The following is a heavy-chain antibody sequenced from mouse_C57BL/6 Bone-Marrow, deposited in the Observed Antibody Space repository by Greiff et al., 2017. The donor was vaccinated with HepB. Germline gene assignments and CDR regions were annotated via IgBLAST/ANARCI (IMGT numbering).Heavy chain of an antibody. D-gene: IGHD1-1*01. CDR3: TRITTVNWDFDD. CDR1: GFSLTSYG. Sequence: VQLQQSGPGLVQPSQCLSITCTVSGFSLTSYGVHWVRQSPGKGLEWLGVIWSGGSTDYNAAFISRLSTSKDNSKSQVFFKMTSQQADDTAVYYCTRITTVNWDFDDWGTGTTVTVSS. J-gene: IGHJ1*03. V-gene: IGHV2-2*01. CDR2: IWSGGST.